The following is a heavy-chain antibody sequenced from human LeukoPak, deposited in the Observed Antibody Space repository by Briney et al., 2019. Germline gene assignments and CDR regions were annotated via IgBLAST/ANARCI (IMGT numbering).Heavy chain of an antibody. CDR2: IWYDGSLI. CDR3: ARGDVPLTYYLDY. Sequence: GGSLRLSCAASGFTFSSYGMHWVRQAPGKGLEWVAVIWYDGSLIYYADSVEGRFTISRDNSKNTLYLQMNSLRVEDTAVYYCARGDVPLTYYLDYWGQGTLVTVSS. V-gene: IGHV3-33*01. J-gene: IGHJ4*02. D-gene: IGHD3-16*01. CDR1: GFTFSSYG.